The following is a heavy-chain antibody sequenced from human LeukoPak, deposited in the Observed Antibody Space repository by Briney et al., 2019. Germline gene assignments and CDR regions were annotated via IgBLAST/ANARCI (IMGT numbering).Heavy chain of an antibody. CDR1: GGSISSYY. J-gene: IGHJ4*02. Sequence: PSETLSLTCTVSGGSISSYYWSWIRQPPGKGLEWIGYVFYSGSTNYNPSLKSRVTISVDTSKNQFSLKVSSVTAADTAVYYCARSDYVWGNYRYFDYWGQGTLVTVSS. CDR2: VFYSGST. CDR3: ARSDYVWGNYRYFDY. V-gene: IGHV4-59*01. D-gene: IGHD3-16*02.